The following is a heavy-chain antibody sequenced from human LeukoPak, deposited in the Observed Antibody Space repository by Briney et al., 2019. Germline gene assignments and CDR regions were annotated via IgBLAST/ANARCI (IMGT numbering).Heavy chain of an antibody. CDR2: IIPIFGTA. CDR1: GGTFSSYA. D-gene: IGHD6-13*01. Sequence: ASVKVSCKASGGTFSSYAISWVRQAPGQGLEWMGGIIPIFGTANYAQKFQGRVTITADKSTSTAYMELSSLRSEDTAVYYCAKDSIAAAGTRCYYMDVWGKGTTVTISS. J-gene: IGHJ6*03. V-gene: IGHV1-69*06. CDR3: AKDSIAAAGTRCYYMDV.